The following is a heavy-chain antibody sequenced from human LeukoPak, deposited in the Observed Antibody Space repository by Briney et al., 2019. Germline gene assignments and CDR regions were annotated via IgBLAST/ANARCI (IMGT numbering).Heavy chain of an antibody. J-gene: IGHJ4*02. Sequence: PSETLSLTCTVSGGSISSYYWSWIRQPAGKGLEWIGRIHTSGSINYNPSLKSRVTMSVDTSKNQFSLKLSSVTAADTAVYYCARGTPYSSGWYPPVRFDYWGQGTLVTVSS. D-gene: IGHD6-19*01. CDR1: GGSISSYY. CDR2: IHTSGSI. V-gene: IGHV4-4*07. CDR3: ARGTPYSSGWYPPVRFDY.